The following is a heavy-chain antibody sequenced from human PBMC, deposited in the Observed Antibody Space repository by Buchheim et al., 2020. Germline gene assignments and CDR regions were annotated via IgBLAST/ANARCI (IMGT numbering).Heavy chain of an antibody. CDR3: ARKEEGRSLFDY. CDR2: IWDDGSYK. CDR1: GFTFSSYG. V-gene: IGHV3-33*01. J-gene: IGHJ4*02. Sequence: QVQLVESGGGVVQPGRSLRLSCAASGFTFSSYGMHWVRQAPGKGLEWVAIIWDDGSYKYYADSVKGRFTISKDNSKNTLYFQMNSLRAEDTAVYYCARKEEGRSLFDYWGQGTL.